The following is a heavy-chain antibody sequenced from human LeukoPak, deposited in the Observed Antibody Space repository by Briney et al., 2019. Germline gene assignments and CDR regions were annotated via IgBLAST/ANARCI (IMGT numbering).Heavy chain of an antibody. CDR2: INTDGSST. J-gene: IGHJ3*02. CDR3: AREPSRMAAAGGAFDI. D-gene: IGHD6-13*01. V-gene: IGHV3-74*01. Sequence: HPGGSLRLSCAASGFTFSSYWMHWVRQAPGKGLVWVSRINTDGSSTSYADSVKGRFTISRDNAKNTLYLQMNSLRAEDTAVYYCAREPSRMAAAGGAFDIWGQGTMVTVPS. CDR1: GFTFSSYW.